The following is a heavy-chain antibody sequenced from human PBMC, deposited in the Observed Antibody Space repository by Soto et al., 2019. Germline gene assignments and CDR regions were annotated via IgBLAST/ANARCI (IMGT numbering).Heavy chain of an antibody. CDR3: ARGGVGAANLDY. CDR1: GYSFTSYW. Sequence: EVQLVQSGAEVKKPGESLRISCKGSGYSFTSYWISWVRQMPGKGLEWVGRIDPSDSYTNYSPSFQGHVTISADKSISTAYLQWSSLKASDTAMYYCARGGVGAANLDYWGQGTLVTVSS. CDR2: IDPSDSYT. D-gene: IGHD2-15*01. V-gene: IGHV5-10-1*01. J-gene: IGHJ4*02.